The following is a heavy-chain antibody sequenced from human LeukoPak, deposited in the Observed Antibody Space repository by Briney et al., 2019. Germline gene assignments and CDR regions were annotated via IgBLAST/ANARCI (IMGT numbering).Heavy chain of an antibody. J-gene: IGHJ4*02. CDR2: IKQDGSDK. V-gene: IGHV3-7*04. CDR1: GFTFSSLW. Sequence: PGGSLRLSCAASGFTFSSLWLSWVRQAPGKGLEWVANIKQDGSDKYYVDSVKGRFTISRDNAKNSLYLQMNSLRAEDTAVFYCAKDHSYGVDYWGQGTLVTVSS. CDR3: AKDHSYGVDY. D-gene: IGHD5-18*01.